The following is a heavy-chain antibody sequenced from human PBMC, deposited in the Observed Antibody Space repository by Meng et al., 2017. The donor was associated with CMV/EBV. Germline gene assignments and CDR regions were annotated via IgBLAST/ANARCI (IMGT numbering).Heavy chain of an antibody. CDR2: NYYSGST. CDR1: GGSASSGSYY. Sequence: SETLSPTCTVSGGSASSGSYYWSWIRQPPGKGLERIGYNYYSGSTNYNPSLKSRVTISVDTSKNQFSLKLNSVTAADTAVYYCARCVVVPAAHATPRIWFDPWGQGTLVTVSS. J-gene: IGHJ5*02. D-gene: IGHD2-2*01. CDR3: ARCVVVPAAHATPRIWFDP. V-gene: IGHV4-61*01.